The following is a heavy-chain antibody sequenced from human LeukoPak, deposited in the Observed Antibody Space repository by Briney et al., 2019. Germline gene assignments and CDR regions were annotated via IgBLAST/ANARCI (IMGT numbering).Heavy chain of an antibody. V-gene: IGHV4-4*07. D-gene: IGHD1/OR15-1a*01. CDR3: AKTKGYFDY. Sequence: SETLSLTCTVSGGSIRSYYWSWIRQPAGKGPEWTGRIYNDGSTNYNPSLKSRVTMSVDTSKNQFSLKLSSVTAADTAVYYCAKTKGYFDYWGQGTLVTVSS. J-gene: IGHJ4*02. CDR1: GGSIRSYY. CDR2: IYNDGST.